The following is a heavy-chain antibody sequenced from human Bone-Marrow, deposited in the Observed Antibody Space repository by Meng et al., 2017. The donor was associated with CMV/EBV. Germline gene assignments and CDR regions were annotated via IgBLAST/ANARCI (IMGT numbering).Heavy chain of an antibody. Sequence: ASVKVSCKASGYIFTEHYVHWVRQAPGQRFEWLGWMTPNSGGPQYAQKFQGRVTMTRDTSTSTDYMELSSLTSDDTAVYYCARDFGRSADYWGQGTLVTVSS. CDR2: MTPNSGGP. D-gene: IGHD3-10*01. J-gene: IGHJ4*02. V-gene: IGHV1-2*02. CDR3: ARDFGRSADY. CDR1: GYIFTEHY.